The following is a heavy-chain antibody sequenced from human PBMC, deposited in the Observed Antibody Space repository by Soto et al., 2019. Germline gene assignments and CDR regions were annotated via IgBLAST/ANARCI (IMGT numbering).Heavy chain of an antibody. CDR3: ARDATGIPGIAAAGKIDY. J-gene: IGHJ4*02. CDR1: GFTFSSYS. Sequence: GGSLRLSCAASGFTFSSYSMNWVRQAPGKGLEWVSYISSSSSTIYYADSVKGRFTISRDNAKNSLYLQMNSLRAEDTAVYYCARDATGIPGIAAAGKIDYWGQGTLVTVS. CDR2: ISSSSSTI. D-gene: IGHD6-13*01. V-gene: IGHV3-48*01.